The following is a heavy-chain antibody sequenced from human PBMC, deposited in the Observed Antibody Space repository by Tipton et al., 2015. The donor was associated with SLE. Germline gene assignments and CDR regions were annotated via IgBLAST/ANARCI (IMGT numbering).Heavy chain of an antibody. CDR2: ISAYNGDT. V-gene: IGHV1-18*01. D-gene: IGHD2-15*01. CDR1: GYTFTTYG. CDR3: ARDLGSFYGMDV. J-gene: IGHJ6*02. Sequence: QVQLVQSGGEVKKPGASVKVSCKASGYTFTTYGFAWVRQAPEQGLEWMGWISAYNGDTNYAQKFQGRVTMTTDTSTDTAYMELRSPRPDDTAVYYCARDLGSFYGMDVWGQGTTVTVSS.